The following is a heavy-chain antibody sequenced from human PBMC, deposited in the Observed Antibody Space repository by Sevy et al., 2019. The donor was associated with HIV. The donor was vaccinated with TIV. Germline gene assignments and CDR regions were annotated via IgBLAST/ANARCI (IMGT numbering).Heavy chain of an antibody. CDR1: GDTFSTYD. V-gene: IGHV1-8*02. Sequence: ASVKVSCKASGDTFSTYDINWVRQAPGQGLEWMGWMSPKSGSTGFAQKFKGRLTMTRDTSINKDYMELSSLRSEDTAVYYCASGGSGDVWNYGYYYYGMDVWGQGTTVTVSS. CDR3: ASGGSGDVWNYGYYYYGMDV. CDR2: MSPKSGST. J-gene: IGHJ6*02. D-gene: IGHD3-3*01.